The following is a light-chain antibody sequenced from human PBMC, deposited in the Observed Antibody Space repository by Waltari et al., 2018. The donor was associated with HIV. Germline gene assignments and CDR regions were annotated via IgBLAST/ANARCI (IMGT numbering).Light chain of an antibody. CDR1: VLPRRY. Sequence: SYELTQPPSVSVYPGQTAVITCSGDVLPRRYSYWYQQKPGRAPVVVMYKHRDSPSGIPERFSGSISGTTVTLTITGVQAADEADYYCQSTDSGGLHVIFGGGTKLTVL. V-gene: IGLV3-25*03. CDR2: KHR. CDR3: QSTDSGGLHVI. J-gene: IGLJ2*01.